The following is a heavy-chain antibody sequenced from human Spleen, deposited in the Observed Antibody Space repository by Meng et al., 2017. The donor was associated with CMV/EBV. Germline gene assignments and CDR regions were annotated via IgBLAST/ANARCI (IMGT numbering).Heavy chain of an antibody. CDR2: IYYSGST. D-gene: IGHD5-12*01. V-gene: IGHV4-39*07. Sequence: SETLSLTCTVSGGSISSSSYYWGWIRQPPGKGLEWIGSIYYSGSTYYNPSLKSRVTISVDTSKNQFSLKLSSVTAADTAVYYCARGGYSGYDLHLLFDYWGQGTLVTVSS. CDR3: ARGGYSGYDLHLLFDY. J-gene: IGHJ4*02. CDR1: GGSISSSSYY.